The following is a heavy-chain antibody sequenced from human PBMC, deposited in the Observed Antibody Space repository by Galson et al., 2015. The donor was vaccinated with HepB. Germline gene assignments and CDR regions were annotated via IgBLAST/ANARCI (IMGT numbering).Heavy chain of an antibody. CDR2: IKQDGSEK. D-gene: IGHD3-16*01. CDR1: GSTFNNYW. J-gene: IGHJ5*02. CDR3: ARDEGDHGWFDP. Sequence: SLRLSCAASGSTFNNYWMSWVRQAPGRGPEWVANIKQDGSEKYYVDSVKGRFTISRDNAKNSLYLQMNSLRAEDMAVYYCARDEGDHGWFDPWGQGTLVAVSS. V-gene: IGHV3-7*01.